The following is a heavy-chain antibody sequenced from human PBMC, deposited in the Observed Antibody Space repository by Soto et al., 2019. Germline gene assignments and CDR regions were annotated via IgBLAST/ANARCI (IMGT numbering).Heavy chain of an antibody. D-gene: IGHD3-10*01. CDR2: IIPIFGTA. CDR1: GGTFSSYA. CDR3: AGGVLGWFGGGGMDV. J-gene: IGHJ6*02. Sequence: QVQLVQSGAEVKKPGSSVKVSCKASGGTFSSYAISWVRQAPGQGLEWMGGIIPIFGTANYAQKFQGRVTITADKSTSKAYVELRSRRSEDRAVYYWAGGVLGWFGGGGMDVWGQGTTVTVSS. V-gene: IGHV1-69*06.